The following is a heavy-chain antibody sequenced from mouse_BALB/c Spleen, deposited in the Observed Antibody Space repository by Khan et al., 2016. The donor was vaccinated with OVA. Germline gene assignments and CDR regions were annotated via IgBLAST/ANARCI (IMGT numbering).Heavy chain of an antibody. Sequence: QVQLKQSGAELVRPGVSVKISCKGSGYTFTDFAMHWVKQSHAKSLEWIGVISTYYGDATNNQKFKGKATMTVDKSSSTAYMELARLTSEDSAIYYCVRGGGNSRFAYWGQGTLVTL. D-gene: IGHD2-1*01. CDR2: ISTYYGDA. J-gene: IGHJ3*01. V-gene: IGHV1S137*01. CDR1: GYTFTDFA. CDR3: VRGGGNSRFAY.